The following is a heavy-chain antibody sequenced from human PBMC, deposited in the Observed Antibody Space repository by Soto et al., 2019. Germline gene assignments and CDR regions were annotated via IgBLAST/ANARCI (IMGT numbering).Heavy chain of an antibody. Sequence: GGSLRLSCAVSGFTFSSYLMSWVRQAPGKGPEWVAYIKEDGSGKYYVDSVKGRFTISREDAKSSLYLQMNSLRAEDTAVYFCARAKGNGWFDTWGQGTLVTVSS. V-gene: IGHV3-7*05. J-gene: IGHJ5*02. CDR2: IKEDGSGK. CDR1: GFTFSSYL. D-gene: IGHD2-8*01. CDR3: ARAKGNGWFDT.